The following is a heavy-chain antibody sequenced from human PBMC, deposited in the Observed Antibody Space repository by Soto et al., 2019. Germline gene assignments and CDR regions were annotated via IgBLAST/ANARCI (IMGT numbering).Heavy chain of an antibody. V-gene: IGHV1-46*01. D-gene: IGHD5-12*01. CDR2: INPSGGST. J-gene: IGHJ5*02. Sequence: GASVKVYCKASGYTLTSSYMHWVRQAPGQGLEWMGIINPSGGSTSYAQKFQGRVTMTRDTSTSTVYMELSSLRSEDTAVYYCARDREWLRLNNWFDPWGQGTLVTVSS. CDR3: ARDREWLRLNNWFDP. CDR1: GYTLTSSY.